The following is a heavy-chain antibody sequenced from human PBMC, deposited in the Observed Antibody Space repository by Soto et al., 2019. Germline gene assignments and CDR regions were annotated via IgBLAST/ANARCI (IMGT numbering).Heavy chain of an antibody. V-gene: IGHV4-59*01. CDR3: ARVWGGAFDI. D-gene: IGHD3-10*01. CDR2: ICYSGST. J-gene: IGHJ3*02. CDR1: GGSISSYY. Sequence: QVQLQESGLGLVKPSETLSLTCTVSGGSISSYYWSWIRQPPGKGLEWIGYICYSGSTNYNPSLKSRVTISVDTSKNQFSLKLSSVTAADTAVYYCARVWGGAFDIWGQGTMVTVSS.